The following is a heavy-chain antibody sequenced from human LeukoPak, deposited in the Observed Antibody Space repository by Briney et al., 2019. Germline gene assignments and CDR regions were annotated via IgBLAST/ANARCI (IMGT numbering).Heavy chain of an antibody. CDR1: GGSISGYY. J-gene: IGHJ2*01. CDR2: IYYSGST. D-gene: IGHD3-16*01. CDR3: ARLGEGPLYFDL. Sequence: PSETLSLTCTVSGGSISGYYWSWIRQPPGKGLLWIGYIYYSGSTNYNPSLKSRVTISVDPSKNQFSLKLSSVTAADTAVYYCARLGEGPLYFDLWRRGTLGTVSS. V-gene: IGHV4-59*01.